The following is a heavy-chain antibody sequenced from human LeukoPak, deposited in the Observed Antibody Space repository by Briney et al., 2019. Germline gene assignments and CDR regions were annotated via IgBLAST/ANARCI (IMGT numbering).Heavy chain of an antibody. V-gene: IGHV3-43*01. CDR1: GFTFDDYT. CDR2: ISWDGGST. CDR3: AKSGDIVVVAHYYMDV. D-gene: IGHD2-2*01. J-gene: IGHJ6*03. Sequence: GGSLRLSCAASGFTFDDYTMHWVRQAPGKGLEWVSLISWDGGSTYYADSVKGRFTISRDNSKNSLYLQMNSLRTEDTALYYCAKSGDIVVVAHYYMDVWGKGTTVTVSS.